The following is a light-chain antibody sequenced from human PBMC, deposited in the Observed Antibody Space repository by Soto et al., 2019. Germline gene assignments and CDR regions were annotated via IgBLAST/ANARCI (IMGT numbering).Light chain of an antibody. CDR3: QQYNNWPGGT. Sequence: IVMTQSPATLSVSPGERATLSCRASQSVSSNLAWYQQKPGQAPRLPIYGASTRATGIPARFSGSGSGTEFTLTISSLQSEDFAVYYCQQYNNWPGGTFGQGTKV. CDR1: QSVSSN. CDR2: GAS. V-gene: IGKV3-15*01. J-gene: IGKJ1*01.